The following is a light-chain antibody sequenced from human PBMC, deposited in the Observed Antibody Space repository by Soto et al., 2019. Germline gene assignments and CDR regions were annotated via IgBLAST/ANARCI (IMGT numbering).Light chain of an antibody. J-gene: IGKJ5*01. V-gene: IGKV1-9*01. Sequence: IQLTQSPSSLSASVGDRVTITCRASQGISSYLAWYQQKPGKAPKLLIYAASTLQSGVPSRFSGSGSGTDFTLSISSLQPEDFATYYCQQLNSYLTFGQGTRLEIK. CDR3: QQLNSYLT. CDR2: AAS. CDR1: QGISSY.